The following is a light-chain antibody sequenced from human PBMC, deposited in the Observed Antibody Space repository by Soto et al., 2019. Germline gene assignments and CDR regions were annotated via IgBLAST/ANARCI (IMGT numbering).Light chain of an antibody. CDR2: EVT. V-gene: IGLV2-8*01. J-gene: IGLJ2*01. CDR3: SSYAGSNNVI. CDR1: SSDVGAFNY. Sequence: QSVLTQPPSASGSPGQSVTISCAGTSSDVGAFNYVSWYQQLPGKAPKLMIYEVTKRPSGVHDRFSGFKSGNTASLTVSGLQAEDEADYYCSSYAGSNNVIFGGGTKLTVL.